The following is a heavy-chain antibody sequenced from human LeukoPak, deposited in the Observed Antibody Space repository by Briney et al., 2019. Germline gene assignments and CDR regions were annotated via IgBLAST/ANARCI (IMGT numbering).Heavy chain of an antibody. D-gene: IGHD3-22*01. Sequence: GSLRLSCAASGFTFSSYSMNWVRQAPGKGLEWVSSISSSSYIYYADSVKGRFTISRDNAKNSLYLQMNSLRAEDTAVYYCARRYYDSSGYYYAGEGYRYYYFDYWGQGTLVTVSS. V-gene: IGHV3-21*01. CDR1: GFTFSSYS. CDR2: ISSSSYI. CDR3: ARRYYDSSGYYYAGEGYRYYYFDY. J-gene: IGHJ4*02.